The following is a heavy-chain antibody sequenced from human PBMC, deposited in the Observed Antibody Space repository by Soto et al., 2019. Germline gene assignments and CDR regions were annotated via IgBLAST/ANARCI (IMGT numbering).Heavy chain of an antibody. CDR1: GYSISSGYH. CDR3: ARQDRVVAEGRWFDP. J-gene: IGHJ5*02. V-gene: IGHV4-38-2*02. Sequence: PSETLSLTCTVSGYSISSGYHWAWIQQPPGKGLEWLGSVHYSGNAYYNPSLKSRLTISVDKSKNQFSLNLSSVTAADTAVYYCARQDRVVAEGRWFDPWGQGTLVTVSS. CDR2: VHYSGNA. D-gene: IGHD2-15*01.